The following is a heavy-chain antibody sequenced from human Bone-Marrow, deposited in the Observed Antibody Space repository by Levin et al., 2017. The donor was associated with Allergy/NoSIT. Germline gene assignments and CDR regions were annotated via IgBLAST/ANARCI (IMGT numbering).Heavy chain of an antibody. V-gene: IGHV1-69*13. CDR1: GGTFSSYA. J-gene: IGHJ6*03. CDR3: ARAEGYDFWSGHYYYYMDV. Sequence: SVKVSCKASGGTFSSYAISWVRQAPGQGLEWMGGIIPIFGTANYAQKFQGRVTITADESTSTAYMELSSLRSEDTAVYYCARAEGYDFWSGHYYYYMDVWGKGTTVTVSS. D-gene: IGHD3-3*01. CDR2: IIPIFGTA.